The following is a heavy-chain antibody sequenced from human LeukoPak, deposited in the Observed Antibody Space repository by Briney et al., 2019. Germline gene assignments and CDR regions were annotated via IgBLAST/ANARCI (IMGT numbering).Heavy chain of an antibody. D-gene: IGHD1-26*01. Sequence: PSETLSLTCTVSGYSISSGYYWGWIRQPPGKGLEWIGSIYHSGSTYYNPSLKSRVTISVDTSKNQFSLKLSSVTAADTAVYYCARGGWELANDAFDIWGQGTMVTVSS. CDR1: GYSISSGYY. CDR3: ARGGWELANDAFDI. J-gene: IGHJ3*02. V-gene: IGHV4-38-2*02. CDR2: IYHSGST.